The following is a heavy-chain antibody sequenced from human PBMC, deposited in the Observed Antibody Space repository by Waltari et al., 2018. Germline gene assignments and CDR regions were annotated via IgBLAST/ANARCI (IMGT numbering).Heavy chain of an antibody. Sequence: EVQLVESGGGLVQPGGSLRPSWAASGFPFRRHAIGGFRRAPGKGLEWVSAISGSGGSTYYADSVKGRFTISRDNSKNTLYLQMNSLRAEDTAVYYCAKDLRFLEWFFDYWGQGTLVTVSS. CDR2: ISGSGGST. D-gene: IGHD3-3*01. V-gene: IGHV3-23*04. J-gene: IGHJ4*02. CDR3: AKDLRFLEWFFDY. CDR1: GFPFRRHA.